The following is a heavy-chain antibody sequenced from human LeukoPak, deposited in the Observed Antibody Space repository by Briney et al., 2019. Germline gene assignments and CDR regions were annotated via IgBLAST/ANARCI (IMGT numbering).Heavy chain of an antibody. Sequence: SETLSLTCAVYGGSFSGYYWSWIRQPPGKALEWIGEINHSENTNYNPSLKSRVTISVDTSKNQFSLRLSSVTAADTAVYYCARTRAYDYVWGSYRKTHAFDSWGQGTMVTVSS. CDR2: INHSENT. CDR1: GGSFSGYY. J-gene: IGHJ3*02. V-gene: IGHV4-34*01. CDR3: ARTRAYDYVWGSYRKTHAFDS. D-gene: IGHD3-16*01.